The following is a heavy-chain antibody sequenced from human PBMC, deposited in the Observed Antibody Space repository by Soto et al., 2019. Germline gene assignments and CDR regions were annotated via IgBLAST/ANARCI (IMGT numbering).Heavy chain of an antibody. CDR2: IYHSGST. V-gene: IGHV4-4*02. D-gene: IGHD3-16*01. CDR3: ASSGGGEDY. Sequence: QVQLQESGPGLVKPSGTLSLSCAVSGGSISSSHWWTWVRQPPGKGLEWIGEIYHSGSTNYNPSRKGRVTLSGDTSRNQFPLNLSCGAAADTAVYYCASSGGGEDYWGQGILVTVSS. J-gene: IGHJ4*02. CDR1: GGSISSSHW.